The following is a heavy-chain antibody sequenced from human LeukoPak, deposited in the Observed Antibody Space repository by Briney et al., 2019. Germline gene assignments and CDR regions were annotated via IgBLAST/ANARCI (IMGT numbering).Heavy chain of an antibody. CDR3: ATKQWLAPPPDS. CDR1: GFTFSKYW. CDR2: INTDGAVT. Sequence: GGSLRLSCAASGFTFSKYWMLWVRQAPGKGLESGSRINTDGAVTIYADSVKGRFTVSRDNADNTMFLQMNSVRDDDTAVYYCATKQWLAPPPDSWGQGTPVSVSS. V-gene: IGHV3-74*01. D-gene: IGHD6-19*01. J-gene: IGHJ4*02.